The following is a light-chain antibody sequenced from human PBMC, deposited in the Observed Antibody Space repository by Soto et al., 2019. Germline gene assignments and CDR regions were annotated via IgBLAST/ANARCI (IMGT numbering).Light chain of an antibody. J-gene: IGKJ1*01. CDR1: QSITPSY. V-gene: IGKV3-20*01. Sequence: EAVLTQSPDTLSLSPGERATLSCRASQSITPSYLAWYQQKPGQAPRLLIYGTFSRATGIPDRFSGSGTGIDFTLTFSRLEPEDFAVYYCQQYCSKARTFGPGTKVEI. CDR3: QQYCSKART. CDR2: GTF.